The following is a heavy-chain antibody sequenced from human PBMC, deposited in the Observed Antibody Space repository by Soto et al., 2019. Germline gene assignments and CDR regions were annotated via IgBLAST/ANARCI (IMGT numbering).Heavy chain of an antibody. CDR2: IYWDDDK. V-gene: IGHV2-5*02. Sequence: QITLNESGPTLVKPTQTLTLTCTFSGFSLGTYGVGVGWIRQPPGKALEWLAIIYWDDDKSYSPSLKSRLTITKDTSKRRVVLTLTNSDPSDTATYYCAHRGVGIVDWYFDLWGRGTPVIVSS. D-gene: IGHD1-26*01. CDR3: AHRGVGIVDWYFDL. J-gene: IGHJ2*01. CDR1: GFSLGTYGVG.